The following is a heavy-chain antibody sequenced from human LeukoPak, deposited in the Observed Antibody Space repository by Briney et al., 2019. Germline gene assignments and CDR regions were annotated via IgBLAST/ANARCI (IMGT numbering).Heavy chain of an antibody. Sequence: GESLKISCKGSGCSFTSYWIGWVRQMPGKGLEWIGIIYPGDSDTRYSPSFQGQVTISSDESISTAYLQWGNLKASDTAMYYCARSNTAMVNDAFDIWGQGTMVTVSS. J-gene: IGHJ3*02. CDR2: IYPGDSDT. CDR3: ARSNTAMVNDAFDI. D-gene: IGHD5-18*01. V-gene: IGHV5-51*01. CDR1: GCSFTSYW.